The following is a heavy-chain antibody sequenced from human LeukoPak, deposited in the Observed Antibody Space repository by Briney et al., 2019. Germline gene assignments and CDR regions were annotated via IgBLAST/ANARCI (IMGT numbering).Heavy chain of an antibody. D-gene: IGHD3-16*01. Sequence: PSETLSLTCTVSGGSISSGGYYWSWIRQHPGKGLEWIGYIYYSGGTYYNPSLKSRVTISVDTSKNQFSLKLSSVTAADTAVYYCARVTRGDYYFDYWGQGTLVTVSS. J-gene: IGHJ4*02. V-gene: IGHV4-31*03. CDR3: ARVTRGDYYFDY. CDR2: IYYSGGT. CDR1: GGSISSGGYY.